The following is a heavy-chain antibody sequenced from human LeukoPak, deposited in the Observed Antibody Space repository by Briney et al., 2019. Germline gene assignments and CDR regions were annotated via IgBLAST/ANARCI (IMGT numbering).Heavy chain of an antibody. Sequence: ASAKVSCKASGYTFTDYYIHWVRQAPGQGLEWMGWINPHSGGTNYAQNFQDRVTMTRDTSISTAYMDLSRLRSDDTAVYYCARGSWFGDLLYAQPAYYFDYWGQGTLVTVSS. V-gene: IGHV1-2*02. CDR3: ARGSWFGDLLYAQPAYYFDY. CDR2: INPHSGGT. J-gene: IGHJ4*02. CDR1: GYTFTDYY. D-gene: IGHD3-10*01.